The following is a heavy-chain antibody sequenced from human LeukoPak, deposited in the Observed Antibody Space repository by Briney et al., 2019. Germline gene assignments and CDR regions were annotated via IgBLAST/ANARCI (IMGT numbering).Heavy chain of an antibody. CDR3: ARAGYCGDGGCRGGSAFDV. Sequence: ASVKVSCKASGYTFNTYGITWVRQAPGQGLEWMGWISGYNGKTKYAQKLQDRVTMTTDTSTTTAYMELRSLRSDDTAVYYCARAGYCGDGGCRGGSAFDVWGQGTMVTVSS. D-gene: IGHD2-15*01. V-gene: IGHV1-18*01. CDR2: ISGYNGKT. J-gene: IGHJ3*01. CDR1: GYTFNTYG.